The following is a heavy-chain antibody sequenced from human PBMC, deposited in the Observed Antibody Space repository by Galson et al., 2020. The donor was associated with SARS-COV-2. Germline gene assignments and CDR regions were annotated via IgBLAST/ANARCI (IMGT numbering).Heavy chain of an antibody. Sequence: GGSLRLSCAASGFTFSSYEMNWVRQAPGKGLEWVSYIISSGSTIYYADSVKGRFTISRDNAKNSLYLQMNSLRAEDTAVYYCARVASPDRRGFYCFDYWGQGTLVTVSS. J-gene: IGHJ4*02. CDR1: GFTFSSYE. CDR2: IISSGSTI. V-gene: IGHV3-48*03. CDR3: ARVASPDRRGFYCFDY. D-gene: IGHD3-10*01.